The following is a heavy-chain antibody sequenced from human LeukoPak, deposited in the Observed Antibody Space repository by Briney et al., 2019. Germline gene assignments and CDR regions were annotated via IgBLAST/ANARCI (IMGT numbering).Heavy chain of an antibody. CDR1: GGSISSSSYY. CDR2: IYYSGST. J-gene: IGHJ5*02. CDR3: ATHKGWFDP. V-gene: IGHV4-39*07. Sequence: SETLSLTCTVSGGSISSSSYYWGWIRQPPGKGLEWIGSIYYSGSTYYNPSLKSRVTISVDTSKNQFSLKLSSVTAADTAVYYCATHKGWFDPWGQGTLVTVSS.